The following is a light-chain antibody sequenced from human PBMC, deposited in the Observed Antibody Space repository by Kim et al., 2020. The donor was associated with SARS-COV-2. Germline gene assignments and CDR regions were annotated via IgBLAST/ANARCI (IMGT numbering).Light chain of an antibody. CDR3: SSYGGSKSLL. CDR2: DVS. Sequence: QSALTQPPSASGSPGQSVTISCTGTSSDVGGYNYVSWYQQHPGKAPKLIIYDVSKRPSGVPDRFSGSKSGNTASLTVSGLQVEDEADYYCSSYGGSKSLLFGGGTQLTVL. V-gene: IGLV2-8*01. CDR1: SSDVGGYNY. J-gene: IGLJ3*02.